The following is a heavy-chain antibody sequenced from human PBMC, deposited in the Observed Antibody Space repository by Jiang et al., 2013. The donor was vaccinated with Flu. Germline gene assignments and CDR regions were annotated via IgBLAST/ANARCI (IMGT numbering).Heavy chain of an antibody. J-gene: IGHJ6*02. CDR1: GFSVSNNY. CDR2: IDGGDRT. D-gene: IGHD2/OR15-2a*01. Sequence: QLLESGGGLVQPGGSLRLSCAASGFSVSNNYMAWVRQAPGKGLAWVSSIDGGDRTYYADSVKGRFTVSRHTSKNALYLQLNSLTVEDTALYFCARERYFDASGYYYYYYGMDVWGQGTTVTVSS. CDR3: ARERYFDASGYYYYYYGMDV. V-gene: IGHV3-53*04.